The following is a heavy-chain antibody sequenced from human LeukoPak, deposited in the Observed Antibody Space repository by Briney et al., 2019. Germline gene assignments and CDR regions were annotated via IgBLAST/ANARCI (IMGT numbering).Heavy chain of an antibody. CDR2: ISGSGGST. D-gene: IGHD3-22*01. J-gene: IGHJ4*02. CDR1: GFTFSSYA. V-gene: IGHV3-23*01. Sequence: GGSLRLSCAASGFTFSSYAMSWVHQAPGKGLEWVSAISGSGGSTYYADSVKGRFTLSRDNSKNTLYLQMNSLIAEDTAVCNCANSRRGGAEIGDYWGQGRLVSVS. CDR3: ANSRRGGAEIGDY.